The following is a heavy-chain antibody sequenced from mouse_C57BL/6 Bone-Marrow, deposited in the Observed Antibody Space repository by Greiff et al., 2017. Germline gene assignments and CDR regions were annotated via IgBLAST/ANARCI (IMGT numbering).Heavy chain of an antibody. CDR3: AKEGYYGSLWYFDV. D-gene: IGHD1-1*01. CDR2: IWLGGST. J-gene: IGHJ1*03. V-gene: IGHV2-5*01. Sequence: VQRVESGPGLVQPSQSLSITCTVSGFSLTSYGVHWVRQSPGKGLAWLGVIWLGGSTDYNAAFMSRLSITKDNSKSQFFFKMNSLQADDTAIYYCAKEGYYGSLWYFDVWGTGTTVTVSS. CDR1: GFSLTSYG.